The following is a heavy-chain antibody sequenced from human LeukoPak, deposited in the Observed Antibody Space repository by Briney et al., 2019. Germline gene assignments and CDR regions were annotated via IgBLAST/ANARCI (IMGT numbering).Heavy chain of an antibody. Sequence: GGSLRLSCVASGFNFGGYGMHWVRQAPGKGLEWVAVMFYDGSDKYYADSVKGRFTISRDNSKNTLYLQMNRLRAEDTAVYYCAKDLAARPAYYYYMDVWGKGTTVTVSS. CDR2: MFYDGSDK. CDR1: GFNFGGYG. J-gene: IGHJ6*03. CDR3: AKDLAARPAYYYYMDV. D-gene: IGHD6-6*01. V-gene: IGHV3-33*06.